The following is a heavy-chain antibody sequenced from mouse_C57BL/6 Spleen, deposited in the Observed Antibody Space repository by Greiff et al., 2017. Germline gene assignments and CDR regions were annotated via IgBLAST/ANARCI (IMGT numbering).Heavy chain of an antibody. D-gene: IGHD1-1*01. V-gene: IGHV1-53*01. Sequence: QVQLQQPGTELVKPGASVKLSCKASGYTFTSYWMHWVKQRPGQGLEWIGNINPSNGGTNYNEKFQSKATLTVDKSSSTAYMQLSSLTSEDSAVXYCARDYSGSSLYFDYWGQGTTLTVSS. CDR2: INPSNGGT. CDR3: ARDYSGSSLYFDY. CDR1: GYTFTSYW. J-gene: IGHJ2*01.